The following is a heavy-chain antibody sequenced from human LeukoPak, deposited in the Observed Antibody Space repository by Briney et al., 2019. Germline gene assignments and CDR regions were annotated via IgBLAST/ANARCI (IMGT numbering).Heavy chain of an antibody. CDR1: GGTFSSYA. CDR3: ARVVYSSDAFDI. J-gene: IGHJ3*02. D-gene: IGHD2-15*01. CDR2: IIPIFGTA. Sequence: SVKVSCKASGGTFSSYAISWVRQAPGQGLEWMGGIIPIFGTANYAQKFQGRVTITTDESTSTAYMELSSLRSEDTAVYYCARVVYSSDAFDIWGQGTMVTVSS. V-gene: IGHV1-69*05.